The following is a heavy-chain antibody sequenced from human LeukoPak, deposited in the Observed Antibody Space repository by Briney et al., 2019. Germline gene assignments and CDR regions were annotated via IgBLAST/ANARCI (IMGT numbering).Heavy chain of an antibody. D-gene: IGHD6-19*01. CDR2: ISYDGSNK. V-gene: IGHV3-30*18. J-gene: IGHJ4*02. Sequence: PGRSLRLSCAASGFTFSSYGMHCVRQAPGKGLEWVAVISYDGSNKYYADSVKGRFTISRDNSKNTLYLQMNSLRAEDTAVYYCAKDRSSSGLYYFDYWGQGTLVTVSS. CDR3: AKDRSSSGLYYFDY. CDR1: GFTFSSYG.